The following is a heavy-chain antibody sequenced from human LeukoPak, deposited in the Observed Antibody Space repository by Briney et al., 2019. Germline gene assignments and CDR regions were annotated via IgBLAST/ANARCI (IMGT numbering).Heavy chain of an antibody. V-gene: IGHV3-66*04. Sequence: GGSLRLSCAAFGFTVSSNYMSWVRQAPGKGLEWVSVIFGGGGTYYGDSVRGRFTISRDNSKNTLYLQMNSLRAEDTAVYYCARQTSYAFDIWGQGTMVTVSS. J-gene: IGHJ3*02. CDR1: GFTVSSNY. CDR3: ARQTSYAFDI. CDR2: IFGGGGT.